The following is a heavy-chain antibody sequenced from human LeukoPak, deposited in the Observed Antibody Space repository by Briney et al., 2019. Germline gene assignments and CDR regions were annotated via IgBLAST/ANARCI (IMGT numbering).Heavy chain of an antibody. CDR1: GYTFTSYD. D-gene: IGHD3-3*01. Sequence: ASVKVSCKASGYTFTSYDVNWVRRDPGQGLGWMGWMNPNSGNTGYAQKFQGRVTMTRNTSISTAYMELSSLRSEDTAVYYCARGGQDDFWSGFLWFDPWGQGTLVTVSS. CDR2: MNPNSGNT. V-gene: IGHV1-8*01. J-gene: IGHJ5*02. CDR3: ARGGQDDFWSGFLWFDP.